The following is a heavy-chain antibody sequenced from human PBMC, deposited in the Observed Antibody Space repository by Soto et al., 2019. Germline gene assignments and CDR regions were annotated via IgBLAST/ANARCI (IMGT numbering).Heavy chain of an antibody. CDR3: ARRNGSCFDN. CDR2: IYYSGST. CDR1: GGYISSYY. D-gene: IGHD2-8*01. V-gene: IGHV4-59*08. J-gene: IGHJ4*02. Sequence: SETLSLTCTVSGGYISSYYCSWIRQPPGKGLEWIGYIYYSGSTNYNPSLKSRVTISVDTSKNQFSLKLSSVTAADTAVYYCARRNGSCFDNWCQGTLFTFS.